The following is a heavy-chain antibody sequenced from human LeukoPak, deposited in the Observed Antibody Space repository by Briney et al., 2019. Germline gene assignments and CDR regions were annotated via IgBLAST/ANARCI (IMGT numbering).Heavy chain of an antibody. CDR1: GFTFSSYS. Sequence: TGGSLRLSCAASGFTFSSYSMNWVRQAPGKGLEWVSYISRSSTTIYYADSVKGRFTISRDNAKNSLYLQMNSLRAEDTAVYYCARGGLHHDYWGQGTLVTVSS. CDR3: ARGGLHHDY. CDR2: ISRSSTTI. V-gene: IGHV3-48*04. D-gene: IGHD4-11*01. J-gene: IGHJ4*02.